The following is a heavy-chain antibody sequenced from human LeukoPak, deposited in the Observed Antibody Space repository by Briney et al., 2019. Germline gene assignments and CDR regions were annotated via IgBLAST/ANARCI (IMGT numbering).Heavy chain of an antibody. Sequence: SETLSLTCTVSGSSISSGGYYWSWIRQHPGKGLEWIGYIYYSGSTYYNPSLESRVTISLDTSKNQFSLKLSSVTAADTAVYYCARGSYTSSWSRHDYWGQGTLVTVSS. CDR1: GSSISSGGYY. J-gene: IGHJ4*02. D-gene: IGHD6-13*01. V-gene: IGHV4-31*03. CDR3: ARGSYTSSWSRHDY. CDR2: IYYSGST.